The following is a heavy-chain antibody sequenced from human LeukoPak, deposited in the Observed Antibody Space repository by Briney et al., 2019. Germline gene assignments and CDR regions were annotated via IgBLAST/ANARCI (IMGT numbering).Heavy chain of an antibody. CDR1: GGSISSGGYS. CDR3: ARDVPYPGPDWFDP. CDR2: IYYSGST. V-gene: IGHV4-31*11. J-gene: IGHJ5*02. Sequence: SQTLSLTCAVSGGSISSGGYSWGWIRQPPGKGLEWIGYIYYSGSTYYNPSLKSRVTISVDTSKNQFSLKLSSVTAADTAVYYCARDVPYPGPDWFDPWGQGTLVTVSS. D-gene: IGHD2-2*01.